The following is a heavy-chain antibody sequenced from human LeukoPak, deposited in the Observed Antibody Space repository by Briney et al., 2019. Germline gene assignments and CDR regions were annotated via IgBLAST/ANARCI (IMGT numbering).Heavy chain of an antibody. Sequence: SETLSLTCTVSGGSISPCYWSWIRQPPGKGLEWLGYIYYSGNTDYNPSLKSRVAISVDTSKNQFSLKLSSVTAADTAVYYCARSTGSTMFIDYWGQGTLVTVSS. J-gene: IGHJ4*02. V-gene: IGHV4-59*01. CDR3: ARSTGSTMFIDY. D-gene: IGHD3-10*02. CDR2: IYYSGNT. CDR1: GGSISPCY.